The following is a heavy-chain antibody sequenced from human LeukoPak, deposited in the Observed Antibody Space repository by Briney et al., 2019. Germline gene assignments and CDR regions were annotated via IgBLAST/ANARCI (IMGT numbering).Heavy chain of an antibody. CDR1: GGSINSYY. D-gene: IGHD5-18*01. Sequence: SETLSLTCTVSGGSINSYYWSWIRQPPGKGLEWIGYIYYSGSTKYNPSLKSRVTIAVDTSKNQFSLNLSSVTAADTAVYYCARVAYTYGPFDYWGQGILVTVSS. J-gene: IGHJ4*02. V-gene: IGHV4-59*01. CDR3: ARVAYTYGPFDY. CDR2: IYYSGST.